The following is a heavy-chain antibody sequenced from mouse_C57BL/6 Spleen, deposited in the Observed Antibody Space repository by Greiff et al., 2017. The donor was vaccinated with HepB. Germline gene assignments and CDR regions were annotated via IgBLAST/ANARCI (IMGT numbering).Heavy chain of an antibody. J-gene: IGHJ4*01. CDR1: GFNIKDYY. CDR3: ALITTVVDYYAMDY. D-gene: IGHD1-1*01. Sequence: EVQLQQSGAELVKPGASVKLSCTASGFNIKDYYMHWVKQRTEQGLEWIGRIDPEAGETKYAPKFQGKATITADTSSNTAYLQLSSLTSEDTAVYYCALITTVVDYYAMDYWGQGTSVTVSS. CDR2: IDPEAGET. V-gene: IGHV14-2*01.